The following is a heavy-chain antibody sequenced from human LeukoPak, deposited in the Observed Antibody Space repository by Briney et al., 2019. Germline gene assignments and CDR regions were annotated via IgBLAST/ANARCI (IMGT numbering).Heavy chain of an antibody. CDR2: ISGSGGST. V-gene: IGHV3-23*01. Sequence: GGSLRLSCAASGFTFSSYAMSRVRQAPGKGLEWVSAISGSGGSTYYADSVKGRFTISRDNSKNTLYLQMNSLRAEDTAVYYCAKDRPYYGSGSYYDYWGQGTLVTVSS. D-gene: IGHD3-10*01. CDR1: GFTFSSYA. J-gene: IGHJ4*02. CDR3: AKDRPYYGSGSYYDY.